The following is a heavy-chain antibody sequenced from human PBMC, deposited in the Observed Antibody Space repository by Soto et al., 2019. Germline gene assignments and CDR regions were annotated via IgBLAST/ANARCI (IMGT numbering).Heavy chain of an antibody. CDR1: GYTFTSYA. J-gene: IGHJ4*02. CDR3: ATDTAVAGSFSFDY. CDR2: INAGNGNT. D-gene: IGHD6-19*01. V-gene: IGHV1-3*01. Sequence: ASVKVSCKASGYTFTSYAMHWVRQAPGQKLEWMGWINAGNGNTKYSQKFQGRVTMTRDTSANTAYMELSSLRSEDTAVYYCATDTAVAGSFSFDYWGQGTLVTVSS.